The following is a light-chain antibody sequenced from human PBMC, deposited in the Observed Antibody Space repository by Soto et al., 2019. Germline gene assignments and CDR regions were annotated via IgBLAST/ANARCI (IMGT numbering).Light chain of an antibody. J-gene: IGKJ5*01. Sequence: DIQMTQSPSSLSASIGDRVTITCQASQNITNNLSWYQQKPGKAPNLLIYHASKLAKGVTSRFSGSATGTDFSFIITSLQREDLATYHCQQYYGLPPLTFGQGTRLEIK. CDR1: QNITNN. V-gene: IGKV1-33*01. CDR3: QQYYGLPPLT. CDR2: HAS.